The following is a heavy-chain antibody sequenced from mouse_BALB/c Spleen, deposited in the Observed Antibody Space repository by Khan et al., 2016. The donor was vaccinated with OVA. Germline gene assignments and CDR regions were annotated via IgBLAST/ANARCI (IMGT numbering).Heavy chain of an antibody. CDR3: ASDGYRGFAY. Sequence: VRLQQSGPELVKPGASVKIPCKASGYTFTDYNMAWVKQSHGKSLEWIGDIIPTNGGTIYNQKFKGKATMTVDKSSSTAYMELGSLTSEATAVYYCASDGYRGFAYGGQGTLVTVSA. J-gene: IGHJ3*01. V-gene: IGHV1-18*01. CDR2: IIPTNGGT. CDR1: GYTFTDYN. D-gene: IGHD2-3*01.